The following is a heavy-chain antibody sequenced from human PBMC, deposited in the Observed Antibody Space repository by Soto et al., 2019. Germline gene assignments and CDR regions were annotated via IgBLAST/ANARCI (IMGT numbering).Heavy chain of an antibody. CDR1: GGTFSSYA. V-gene: IGHV1-69*01. CDR2: IIPIFGTA. CDR3: ARVGRGITIFGVEDY. D-gene: IGHD3-3*01. Sequence: QVQLVQSGAEVKKPGSSVKVSCKASGGTFSSYAISWVRQAPGQGLEWMGGIIPIFGTANYAQKFRGRVTITADESTSTAYMELSSLRSEDTAVYYCARVGRGITIFGVEDYWGQGTLVTVSS. J-gene: IGHJ4*02.